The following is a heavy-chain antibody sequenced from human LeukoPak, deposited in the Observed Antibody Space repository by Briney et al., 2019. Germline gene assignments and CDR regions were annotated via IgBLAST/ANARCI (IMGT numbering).Heavy chain of an antibody. D-gene: IGHD2-15*01. CDR3: ARFVVSMAAYSYYYYGMDV. CDR1: GFTFSNFW. V-gene: IGHV3-7*01. CDR2: IKQDETEK. J-gene: IGHJ6*02. Sequence: GGSLRLSCTASGFTFSNFWMGWVRQAPGKGLEWVANIKQDETEKFYLGSVKGRFTISRDIAKNSLYLQMNSLRAEDTAVYYCARFVVSMAAYSYYYYGMDVWGQGTTVTVSS.